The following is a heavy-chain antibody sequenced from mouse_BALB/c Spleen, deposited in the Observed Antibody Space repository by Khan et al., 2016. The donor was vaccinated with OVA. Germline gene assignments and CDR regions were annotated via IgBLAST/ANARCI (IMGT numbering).Heavy chain of an antibody. V-gene: IGHV3-2*02. Sequence: EVQLVESGPGLVKPSQSLSLTCTVTGYSITSGYAWNWIRQFPGNKLEWMGYISYSGVTSYTPSLKSRFSITRDTSKNQLFLQLTSVTTEDTATYYCARGNYYGYYFDYWGQGTTLTVSS. D-gene: IGHD1-1*01. J-gene: IGHJ2*01. CDR1: GYSITSGYA. CDR2: ISYSGVT. CDR3: ARGNYYGYYFDY.